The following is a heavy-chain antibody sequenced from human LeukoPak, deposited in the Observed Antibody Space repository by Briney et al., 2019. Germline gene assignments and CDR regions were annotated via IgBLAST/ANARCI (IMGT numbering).Heavy chain of an antibody. CDR2: IYYSGST. V-gene: IGHV4-38-2*01. CDR3: ARQSRLCSSTSCYGFDY. D-gene: IGHD2-2*01. Sequence: PSETLSLTCVVSGYSISSGYYWGWIRQPPGKGLEWIGSIYYSGSTYYTPSLKSRLTISVDTSKNQFSLRLSPVTAADTAVYYCARQSRLCSSTSCYGFDYWGQGTLVTVSS. J-gene: IGHJ4*02. CDR1: GYSISSGYY.